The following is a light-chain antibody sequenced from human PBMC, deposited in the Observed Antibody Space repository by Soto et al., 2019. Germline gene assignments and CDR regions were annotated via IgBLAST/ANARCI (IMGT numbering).Light chain of an antibody. CDR3: SSYAGSNNFDV. V-gene: IGLV2-8*01. CDR2: EVF. J-gene: IGLJ1*01. Sequence: QSALTQPPSASGSPGQSVTLSCTGTSSDVGGYNYVSWYQQHPGKAPKLMIYEVFKRPSGVPDRFTGSKSGNTASLTVSGLQAEDEAEYYCSSYAGSNNFDVFGTGTKLTVL. CDR1: SSDVGGYNY.